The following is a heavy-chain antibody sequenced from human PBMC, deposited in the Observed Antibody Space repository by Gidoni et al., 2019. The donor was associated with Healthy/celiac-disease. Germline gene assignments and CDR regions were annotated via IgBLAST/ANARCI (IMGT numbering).Heavy chain of an antibody. J-gene: IGHJ6*02. V-gene: IGHV3-53*01. Sequence: EVQLVESGGGLIQPGGSLRLSCAASGFTVSSNYMSWVRQAPGKGLEWVSVIYSGGSTYYADSVKGRFTISRDNSKNTLYLQMNSLRAEDTAVYYCARVGSWYSGYYYYGMDVWGQGTTVTVSS. CDR2: IYSGGST. CDR1: GFTVSSNY. CDR3: ARVGSWYSGYYYYGMDV. D-gene: IGHD6-13*01.